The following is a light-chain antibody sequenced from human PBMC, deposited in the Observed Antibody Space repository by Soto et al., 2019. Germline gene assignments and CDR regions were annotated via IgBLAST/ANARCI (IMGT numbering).Light chain of an antibody. CDR3: GAYRDNPARH. Sequence: QSALTQPASVSGSPGQSITISCTETSRDIGGHHYVSWYQHHPGKAPKLIIYDVNDRPSGVSNRFSGSKSGNTASLTISGLQAEDEANYYCGAYRDNPARHFGGGTKLTVL. CDR2: DVN. J-gene: IGLJ2*01. V-gene: IGLV2-14*01. CDR1: SRDIGGHHY.